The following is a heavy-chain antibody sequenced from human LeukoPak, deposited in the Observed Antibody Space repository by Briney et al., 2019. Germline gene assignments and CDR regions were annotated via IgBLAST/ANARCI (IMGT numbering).Heavy chain of an antibody. CDR1: GDSVSSYY. D-gene: IGHD1-26*01. V-gene: IGHV4-59*02. Sequence: KPSETLSLTCTVSGDSVSSYYWSWIRQPPGKGLEWIGYISYSGSTNYNPSLRGRVTISIDTSKNQLSPKLSSVTAADTAVYYCARDLSGIYFDYWGQGTLVTVSS. CDR3: ARDLSGIYFDY. CDR2: ISYSGST. J-gene: IGHJ4*02.